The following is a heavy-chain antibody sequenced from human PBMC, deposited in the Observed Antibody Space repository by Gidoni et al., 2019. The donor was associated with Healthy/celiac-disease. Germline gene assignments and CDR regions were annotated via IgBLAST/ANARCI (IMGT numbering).Heavy chain of an antibody. CDR1: GFNVGDYA. D-gene: IGHD2-21*01. Sequence: EVKLVESGGGLVQQGRSLRSSCKASGFNVGDYAMSWVRQAPGKGLDWVGFIRTKAYVGPTDYAAPVKGIFPTSRDDSKSTAYLQMNTLKPEATPVYSCPPTIPIPPLDLLGQGPMVTVSS. V-gene: IGHV3-49*04. J-gene: IGHJ3*01. CDR3: PPTIPIPPLDL. CDR2: IRTKAYVGPT.